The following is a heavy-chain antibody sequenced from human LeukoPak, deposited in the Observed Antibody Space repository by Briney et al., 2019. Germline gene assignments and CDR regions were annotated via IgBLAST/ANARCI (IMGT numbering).Heavy chain of an antibody. D-gene: IGHD3-10*01. CDR1: GGSISSSY. CDR2: IYYTGST. J-gene: IGHJ4*02. Sequence: PSETLSLTCTVSGGSISSSYWSWIRQPPGKGLEWIGYIYYTGSTTYNPSLKSRVTISVDRSKNQFSLKLSSVTAADTAVYYCARNYGSGTYYFDYWGQGTLVTVSS. CDR3: ARNYGSGTYYFDY. V-gene: IGHV4-59*12.